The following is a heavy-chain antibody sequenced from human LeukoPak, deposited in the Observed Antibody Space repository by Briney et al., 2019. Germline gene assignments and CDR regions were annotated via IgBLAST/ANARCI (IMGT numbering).Heavy chain of an antibody. CDR1: GYTFTGYY. CDR3: ARGEVPTYYYDSSGYWIFDY. V-gene: IGHV1-46*01. Sequence: GASVKVSCKASGYTFTGYYMHWVRQTPGQGLEWMGIINPSGGSTSYAQKFQGRVTMTRDTSTSTVYMELSSLRSEDTAVYYCARGEVPTYYYDSSGYWIFDYWGQGTLVTVSS. J-gene: IGHJ4*02. D-gene: IGHD3-22*01. CDR2: INPSGGST.